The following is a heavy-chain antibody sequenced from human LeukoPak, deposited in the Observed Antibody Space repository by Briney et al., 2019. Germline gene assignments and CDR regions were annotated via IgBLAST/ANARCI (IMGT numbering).Heavy chain of an antibody. Sequence: GGSLRLSCAASGFTFSSYSMNWVRQAPGKGLEWGSSISSSSSYIYYADSVKGRFTISRDNAKNSLYLQMNSLRAEDTAVYYCARDRDMQWLGWFDPWGQGTLVTVSS. CDR1: GFTFSSYS. J-gene: IGHJ5*02. CDR3: ARDRDMQWLGWFDP. D-gene: IGHD6-19*01. CDR2: ISSSSSYI. V-gene: IGHV3-21*01.